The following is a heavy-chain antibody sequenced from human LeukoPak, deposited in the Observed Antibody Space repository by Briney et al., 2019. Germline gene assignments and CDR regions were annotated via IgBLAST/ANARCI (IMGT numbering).Heavy chain of an antibody. CDR2: IRYDGSNK. Sequence: PGGSLRLSCGASGFTFSSYGMHWVRQAPGKGLEWVAFIRYDGSNKYYADSVKGRFTISRDNSKNTLYLQMNSLRAEDTAVYYCAKSTRDGSGSSMWYFDYWGQGTLVTVSS. D-gene: IGHD3-10*01. V-gene: IGHV3-30*02. J-gene: IGHJ4*02. CDR3: AKSTRDGSGSSMWYFDY. CDR1: GFTFSSYG.